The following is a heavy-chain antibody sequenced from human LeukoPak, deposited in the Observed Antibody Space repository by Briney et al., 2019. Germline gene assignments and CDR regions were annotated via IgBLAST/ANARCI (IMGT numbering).Heavy chain of an antibody. Sequence: ASETLSLTCTVSGGSISSYYWSWIRQPPGKGLEWIGYIYYSGSTNYNPSLKSRVTISVDPSKNQFSLKLSSVTAADTPVYYCARHGSLRFLEWLFVDYWGQGTLVTVSS. V-gene: IGHV4-59*08. CDR3: ARHGSLRFLEWLFVDY. J-gene: IGHJ4*02. CDR2: IYYSGST. D-gene: IGHD3-3*01. CDR1: GGSISSYY.